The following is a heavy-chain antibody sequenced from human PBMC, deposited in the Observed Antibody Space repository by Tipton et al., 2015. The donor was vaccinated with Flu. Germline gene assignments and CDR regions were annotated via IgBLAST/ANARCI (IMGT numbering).Heavy chain of an antibody. CDR2: VHQAGTT. J-gene: IGHJ5*02. V-gene: IGHV4-38-2*01. Sequence: GLVKPSETLSLTCGVSDYSISSDYHWGWIRQPPEKGLEWIGNVHQAGTTYYNPSLRSRLTISLDRPENQFSLRLPSVTAADTAVYYCARRDYSNYVSEPKNWFDPWGQGTPVTVSS. CDR1: DYSISSDYH. D-gene: IGHD4-11*01. CDR3: ARRDYSNYVSEPKNWFDP.